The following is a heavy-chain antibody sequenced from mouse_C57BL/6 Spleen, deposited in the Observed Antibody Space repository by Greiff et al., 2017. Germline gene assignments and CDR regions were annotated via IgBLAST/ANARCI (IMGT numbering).Heavy chain of an antibody. CDR2: IYPGGGDT. CDR1: GYAFSSYW. V-gene: IGHV1-80*01. CDR3: ARRASNEAHFDY. J-gene: IGHJ2*01. Sequence: VQLQQSGAELVKPGASVKISCKASGYAFSSYWINWVKQRPGQGLEWIGQIYPGGGDTNYNGKFKGKATLTADNSSSTAYMPLSSLTSEDSAVYLFARRASNEAHFDYWGQGTTLTVSS. D-gene: IGHD6-1*01.